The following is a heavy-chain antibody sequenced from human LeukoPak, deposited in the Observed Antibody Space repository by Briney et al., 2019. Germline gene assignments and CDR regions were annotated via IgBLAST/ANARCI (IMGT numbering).Heavy chain of an antibody. J-gene: IGHJ4*02. Sequence: SETLSLTCTVSGGSISSSSYYWGWIRQPPGKGLEWIVSIYYSGSTYYNPSLKSRVAISVDTSKNQFSLKLSSVTAADTAVYYCARGLKYNWNGHYFDYWGQGTLVTVSS. CDR2: IYYSGST. CDR1: GGSISSSSYY. V-gene: IGHV4-39*07. D-gene: IGHD1-20*01. CDR3: ARGLKYNWNGHYFDY.